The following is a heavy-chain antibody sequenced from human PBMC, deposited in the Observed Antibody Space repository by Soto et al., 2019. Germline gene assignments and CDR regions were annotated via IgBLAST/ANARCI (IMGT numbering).Heavy chain of an antibody. J-gene: IGHJ6*02. CDR1: GGTFSNSA. CDR2: IMPIFRTP. V-gene: IGHV1-69*14. Sequence: QVQLEQSGAEVKKPGSSVKVSCKASGGTFSNSAISWVRQAPGQGLEWMGGIMPIFRTPDYAQKFQGRVTITANKSKTTAYMESSGLRSEDTAIYYWARDKDRLQLGGNYYYIMDVWGQGTTVTVS. CDR3: ARDKDRLQLGGNYYYIMDV. D-gene: IGHD4-4*01.